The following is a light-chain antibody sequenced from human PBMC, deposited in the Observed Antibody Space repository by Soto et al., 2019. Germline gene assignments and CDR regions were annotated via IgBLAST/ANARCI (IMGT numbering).Light chain of an antibody. V-gene: IGLV2-11*01. CDR2: DVN. CDR1: SSNVGAYIF. CDR3: CSYAGNYTFL. J-gene: IGLJ2*01. Sequence: QSALTQPRSVSGSPGQSVTISCTGASSNVGAYIFVSWYQQYPGKAPKVMIYDVNKRPSGVPDRFSGSKSGNTASLSISGLQAEDEAEYYCCSYAGNYTFLFGGGTKVTVL.